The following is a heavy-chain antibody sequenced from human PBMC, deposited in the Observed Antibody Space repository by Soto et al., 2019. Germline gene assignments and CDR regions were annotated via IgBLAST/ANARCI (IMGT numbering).Heavy chain of an antibody. CDR2: IYYSGST. V-gene: IGHV4-59*08. J-gene: IGHJ4*02. D-gene: IGHD1-1*01. CDR3: ATSLLLGAVWNELVFDY. CDR1: GGSISSYY. Sequence: SETLSLTCTVSGGSISSYYWSWIRQPPGKGLEWIGYIYYSGSTNYNPSLKSRVTISVDTSKNQFSLKLSSVTAADTAVYYCATSLLLGAVWNELVFDYWGQGTLVTVSS.